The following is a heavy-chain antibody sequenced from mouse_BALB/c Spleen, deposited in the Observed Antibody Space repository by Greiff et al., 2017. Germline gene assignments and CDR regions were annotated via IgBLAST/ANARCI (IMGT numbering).Heavy chain of an antibody. CDR2: IYPGNGDT. J-gene: IGHJ4*01. V-gene: IGHV1-12*01. Sequence: QPGAELVKPGASVKMSCKASGYTFTSYNMHWVKQTPGQGLEWIGAIYPGNGDTSYNQKFKGKATLTADKSSSTAYMQLSSLTSEDSAVYYCARDYYGSSALDYWGQGTSVTVSS. CDR1: GYTFTSYN. D-gene: IGHD1-1*01. CDR3: ARDYYGSSALDY.